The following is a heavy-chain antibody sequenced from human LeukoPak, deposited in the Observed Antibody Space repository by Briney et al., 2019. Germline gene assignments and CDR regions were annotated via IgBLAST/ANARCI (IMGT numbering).Heavy chain of an antibody. J-gene: IGHJ3*02. D-gene: IGHD4-17*01. CDR2: ISSSSSTI. V-gene: IGHV3-48*01. CDR1: GFTFSSYS. Sequence: GGSLRLSCAASGFTFSSYSMNWVRQAPGKGLEWVSYISSSSSTIYYADSVKGRFTISRDNAKNSLYLQMNSLRAEDTAVYYCARDCRGDYFCKDAFDIWGQGTMVTVSS. CDR3: ARDCRGDYFCKDAFDI.